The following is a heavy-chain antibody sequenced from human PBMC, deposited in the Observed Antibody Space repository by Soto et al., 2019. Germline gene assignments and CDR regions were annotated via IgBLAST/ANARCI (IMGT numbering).Heavy chain of an antibody. CDR1: GYSFTSYW. CDR3: ARPPYSASYYYFDQ. Sequence: GESLKISCKASGYSFTSYWIGWVRQMPGKGLEWMGIIDPGDSDTIYSPSFQGQVTISADKSISTAYLQWNSLKASDTAMYYCARPPYSASYYYFDQWGQGTPVTVSS. J-gene: IGHJ4*02. CDR2: IDPGDSDT. D-gene: IGHD1-26*01. V-gene: IGHV5-51*01.